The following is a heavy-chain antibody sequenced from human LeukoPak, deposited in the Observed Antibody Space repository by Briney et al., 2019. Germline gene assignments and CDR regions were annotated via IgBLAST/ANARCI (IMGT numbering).Heavy chain of an antibody. CDR2: ISGSGGST. CDR3: AKNALMFSSGWYYYYYMDV. D-gene: IGHD6-19*01. Sequence: GGSLRLSCAASGFTFSSYAMSWVRQAPGKGLEWVSAISGSGGSTYYADSVKGRFTISRDNSKNTLYLQMNSLRAEDTAVYYCAKNALMFSSGWYYYYYMDVWGKGTTVTVSS. J-gene: IGHJ6*03. CDR1: GFTFSSYA. V-gene: IGHV3-23*01.